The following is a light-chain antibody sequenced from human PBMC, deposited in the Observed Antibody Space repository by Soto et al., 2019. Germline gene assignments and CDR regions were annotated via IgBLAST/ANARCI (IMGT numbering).Light chain of an antibody. CDR3: LQHNKYPRT. J-gene: IGKJ1*01. V-gene: IGKV1-17*01. CDR2: AAS. CDR1: QAIRND. Sequence: DIQMTQSPPSLSASVGDRVTNTCRASQAIRNDLAWYQQRPGKAPKRLIFAASALQSGVPSRLSGSGSGTEFTLTISSLQPEDFATYFCLQHNKYPRTFGQGTKVDIK.